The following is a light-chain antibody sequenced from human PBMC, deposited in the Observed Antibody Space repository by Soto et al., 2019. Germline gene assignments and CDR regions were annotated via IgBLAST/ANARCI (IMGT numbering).Light chain of an antibody. CDR1: QSVSSN. V-gene: IGKV3-15*01. Sequence: EIVMTQSPATLSVSPGERATLSCRASQSVSSNLAWYQQKPGQAPRLLIYVASTRATGIPARFSGSGSGTEFTLTICSLQSEDFAVYYCQQYNNWPPMYTFGQGTKLEIK. CDR2: VAS. CDR3: QQYNNWPPMYT. J-gene: IGKJ2*01.